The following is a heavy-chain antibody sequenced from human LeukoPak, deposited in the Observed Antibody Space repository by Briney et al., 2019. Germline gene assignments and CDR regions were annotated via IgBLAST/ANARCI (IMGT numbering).Heavy chain of an antibody. CDR1: GFTFSSYS. CDR3: ARESRSSSSRRETRTFXX. V-gene: IGHV3-21*01. D-gene: IGHD6-13*01. J-gene: IGHJ4*02. Sequence: PGGSLRLSCAASGFTFSSYSMNWVRQAPGKGLEWVSSISSSSSYIYYADSVKGRFTISRNNAKNSLYLQMNSLRAEDTAVYYCARESRSSSSRRETRTFXXWGQXXLVT. CDR2: ISSSSSYI.